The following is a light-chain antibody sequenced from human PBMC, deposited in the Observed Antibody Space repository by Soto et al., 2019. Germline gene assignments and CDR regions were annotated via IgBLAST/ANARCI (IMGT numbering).Light chain of an antibody. Sequence: DIVMTQSPESLSVSLGERATINCRSSQSVLYRSINTHYLAWYQQKPGQPPKLLIYWASTREPGVPDRFSGSVSGTNFTLTIRSLQAGDVAVYYCQQYFSPPRTVGGGTKVDIK. J-gene: IGKJ4*01. CDR2: WAS. V-gene: IGKV4-1*01. CDR1: QSVLYRSINTHY. CDR3: QQYFSPPRT.